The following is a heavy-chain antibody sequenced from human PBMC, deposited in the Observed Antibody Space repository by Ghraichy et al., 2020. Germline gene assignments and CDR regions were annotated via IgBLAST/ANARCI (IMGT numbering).Heavy chain of an antibody. CDR2: IYYSGST. J-gene: IGHJ5*02. D-gene: IGHD6-19*01. CDR3: ARSFTRAVESSKANWFDP. Sequence: SETLSLICTVSGGSISSSGYYWSWIRQHPGKGLEWIGYIYYSGSTYYNPSLRSRITISVDTSKNQFSLKLSSVTAADTAVYYCARSFTRAVESSKANWFDPWGQGTLVTVSS. V-gene: IGHV4-31*03. CDR1: GGSISSSGYY.